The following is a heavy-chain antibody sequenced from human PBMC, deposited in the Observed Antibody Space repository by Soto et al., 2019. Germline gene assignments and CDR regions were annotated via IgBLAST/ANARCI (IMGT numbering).Heavy chain of an antibody. CDR1: GGSISNFY. V-gene: IGHV4-59*01. CDR2: ISYSGNT. D-gene: IGHD2-8*01. J-gene: IGHJ4*02. CDR3: ARAPMVLSRSYFDS. Sequence: SETLSLTCTVSGGSISNFYWSWIRQPPGKGLEWIGYISYSGNTNYNPSLKSRVSISVDTSKNQSSLNLTSVTAADTAVYYCARAPMVLSRSYFDSWGQGTPVTVSS.